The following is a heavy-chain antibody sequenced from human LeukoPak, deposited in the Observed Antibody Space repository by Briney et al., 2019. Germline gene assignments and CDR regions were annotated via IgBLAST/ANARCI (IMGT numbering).Heavy chain of an antibody. CDR1: GGSVSSGSYY. J-gene: IGHJ4*02. Sequence: SETLSLTCTVSGGSVSSGSYYWSWIRQPPGKGLEWIGEINHSGSTNYNPSLKSRVTISVDTSKNQFSLKLSSVTAADTAVYYCASSGYLDYWGQGTLVTVSS. CDR2: INHSGST. V-gene: IGHV4-39*07. CDR3: ASSGYLDY. D-gene: IGHD2-15*01.